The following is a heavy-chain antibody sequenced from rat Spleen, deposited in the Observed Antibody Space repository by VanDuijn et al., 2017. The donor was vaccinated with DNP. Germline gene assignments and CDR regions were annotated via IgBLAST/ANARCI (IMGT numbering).Heavy chain of an antibody. V-gene: IGHV5-25*01. J-gene: IGHJ2*01. CDR1: GFTFSDYN. CDR3: ARHRLYHNLFDY. CDR2: ITSGSGST. D-gene: IGHD1-10*01. Sequence: EVQLVESGGGFVQPGRSLKISCAASGFTFSDYNMAWVRQVPGKGLEWIASITSGSGSTSYLDSVRGRFTISRDNAKTTLYLQMNSLRSEDTATYYCARHRLYHNLFDYWGQGVMVTVSS.